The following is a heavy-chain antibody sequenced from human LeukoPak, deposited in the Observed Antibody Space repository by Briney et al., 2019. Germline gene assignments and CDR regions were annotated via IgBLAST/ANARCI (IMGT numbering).Heavy chain of an antibody. D-gene: IGHD6-19*01. V-gene: IGHV4-39*07. CDR3: ARGLNYYSSGWTGFDY. J-gene: IGHJ4*02. Sequence: PSETLSLTCTVSGGSISSSSYYWGWIRRPPGKGLEWIGSIYYSGSTNYNPSLKSRVTISVDKSKNQFSLKLSSVTAADTAVYYCARGLNYYSSGWTGFDYWGQGTLVTVSS. CDR2: IYYSGST. CDR1: GGSISSSSYY.